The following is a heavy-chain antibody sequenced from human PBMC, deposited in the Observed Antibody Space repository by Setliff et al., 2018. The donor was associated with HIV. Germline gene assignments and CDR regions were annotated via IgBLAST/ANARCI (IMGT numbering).Heavy chain of an antibody. CDR2: IYYTGRT. Sequence: NPSETLSLTCSVSGGSIDNYYWSWIRQSPGKGLEWIGHIYYTGRTNYNPSLQSRVNMSVDTSKNQLSLNLTSVTAADTAIYYCVRHLLDYNFWSGYSTQNCFNYWGQGALVTVSS. J-gene: IGHJ4*02. D-gene: IGHD3-3*01. V-gene: IGHV4-59*08. CDR3: VRHLLDYNFWSGYSTQNCFNY. CDR1: GGSIDNYY.